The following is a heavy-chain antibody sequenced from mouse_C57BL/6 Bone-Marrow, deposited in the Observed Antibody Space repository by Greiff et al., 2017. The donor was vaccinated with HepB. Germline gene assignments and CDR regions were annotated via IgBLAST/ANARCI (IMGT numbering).Heavy chain of an antibody. CDR3: ARSGVVATDWYFDV. Sequence: ESGAELARPGASVKLSCKASGYTFTSYGISWVKQRTGQGLEWIGEIYPRSGNTYYNEKFKGKATLTADKSSSTAYMELRSLTSEDSAVYFCARSGVVATDWYFDVWGTGTTVTVSS. CDR2: IYPRSGNT. J-gene: IGHJ1*03. D-gene: IGHD1-1*01. CDR1: GYTFTSYG. V-gene: IGHV1-81*01.